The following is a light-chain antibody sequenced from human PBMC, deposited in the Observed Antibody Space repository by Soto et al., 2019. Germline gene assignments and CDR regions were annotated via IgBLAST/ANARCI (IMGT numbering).Light chain of an antibody. Sequence: EIVLTQSPATLSLSPGERATLSCRASQTFSSYLAWYQQKPGQAPRLLIYDASNRATGVPARFSGSGSGTDFTLTISSLEPEDFAFYNCQQRSIWPPECTFGQGTKLEIK. CDR2: DAS. CDR3: QQRSIWPPECT. J-gene: IGKJ2*02. CDR1: QTFSSY. V-gene: IGKV3-11*01.